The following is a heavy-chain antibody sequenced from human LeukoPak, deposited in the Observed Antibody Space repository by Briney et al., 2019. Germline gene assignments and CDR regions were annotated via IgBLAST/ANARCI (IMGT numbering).Heavy chain of an antibody. CDR3: ARDSGSNFDY. J-gene: IGHJ4*02. CDR2: INPNSGDT. CDR1: GYTFTGYH. D-gene: IGHD2-15*01. Sequence: GASVKVSCKASGYTFTGYHMHWVRQAPGQGLEWMGRINPNSGDTNYAQNFQGRVTMTRDTSISTAYMELSRLRSDDTAVYFCARDSGSNFDYWGQGTLVTVSS. V-gene: IGHV1-2*06.